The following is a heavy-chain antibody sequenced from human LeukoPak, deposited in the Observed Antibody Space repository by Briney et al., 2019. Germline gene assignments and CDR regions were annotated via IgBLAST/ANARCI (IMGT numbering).Heavy chain of an antibody. CDR2: ISGSGGST. J-gene: IGHJ4*02. D-gene: IGHD5-12*01. CDR3: AKGDGPGWWLKGGVDY. CDR1: GFTFSSYA. Sequence: GGSLRLSCAASGFTFSSYAMSWVRQAPGKGLEWVSAISGSGGSTYYADSVKGRFTISRDNSKNTLYLQMNSLRAEDTAVYYCAKGDGPGWWLKGGVDYWGQGTLVTVSS. V-gene: IGHV3-23*01.